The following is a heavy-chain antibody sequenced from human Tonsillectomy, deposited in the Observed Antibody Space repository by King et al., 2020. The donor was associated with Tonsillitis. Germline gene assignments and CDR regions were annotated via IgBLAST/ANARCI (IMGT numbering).Heavy chain of an antibody. Sequence: VQLVESGGGLVKPGGSLRLSCAATGFTLSNGWMNWVRQAPGEGLEWVGRIKGKTDRVTTDYAAPVKGRFTISRDDSKNTLYLQMNSLETEVTAMYYCAAVVTYGADPDFWGQGSQVTVSS. J-gene: IGHJ4*02. V-gene: IGHV3-15*07. CDR1: GFTLSNGW. CDR3: AAVVTYGADPDF. CDR2: IKGKTDRVTT. D-gene: IGHD2-8*01.